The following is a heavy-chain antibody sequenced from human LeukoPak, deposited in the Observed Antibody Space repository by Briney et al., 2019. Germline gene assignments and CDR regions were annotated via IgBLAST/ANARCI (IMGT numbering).Heavy chain of an antibody. CDR2: IKQDGSEK. J-gene: IGHJ4*02. CDR1: GFTFSSYW. D-gene: IGHD5-18*01. Sequence: GGSLRLSCAASGFTFSSYWMSWVRQAPGKGLEWVVNIKQDGSEKYYVDSVKGRFTISRDNAKDSLYLQMNSLRAEDTAVYYCARDLDSYGYSDWGQGTLVTVSS. CDR3: ARDLDSYGYSD. V-gene: IGHV3-7*01.